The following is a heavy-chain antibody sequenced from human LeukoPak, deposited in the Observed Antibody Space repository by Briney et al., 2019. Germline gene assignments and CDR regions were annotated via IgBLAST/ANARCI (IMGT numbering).Heavy chain of an antibody. CDR2: MYYSGSA. Sequence: SETLSLTCTVSGGSISSGDYYWSWIRQPPGKGLEWIAYMYYSGSAYYNPSLKSRVTMSADTSKNQLSLKLSPVTAADTAVYYCARPYYYDSRIDPWGQGILVTVSS. D-gene: IGHD3-22*01. CDR3: ARPYYYDSRIDP. V-gene: IGHV4-30-4*01. CDR1: GGSISSGDYY. J-gene: IGHJ5*02.